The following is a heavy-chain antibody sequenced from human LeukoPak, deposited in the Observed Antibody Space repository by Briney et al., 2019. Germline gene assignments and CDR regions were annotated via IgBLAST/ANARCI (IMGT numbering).Heavy chain of an antibody. V-gene: IGHV4-30-2*01. CDR2: IYHSGST. D-gene: IGHD3-10*01. CDR3: ARHGGRWFGEFDAFDI. J-gene: IGHJ3*02. Sequence: SQTLSLTCAVSGGSISSGGYSWSWIRQPPGKGLEWIGYIYHSGSTYYNPSLKSRVTISVDRSKNQFSLKLSSVTAADTAVYYCARHGGRWFGEFDAFDIWGQGTMVTVSS. CDR1: GGSISSGGYS.